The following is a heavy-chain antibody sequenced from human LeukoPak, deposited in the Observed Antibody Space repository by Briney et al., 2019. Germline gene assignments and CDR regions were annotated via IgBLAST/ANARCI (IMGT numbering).Heavy chain of an antibody. V-gene: IGHV3-33*08. D-gene: IGHD6-19*01. J-gene: IGHJ4*02. CDR3: ARDLSSGWYGTDY. CDR1: GFTFSSYA. CDR2: IWDDGSNK. Sequence: GRSLRLSCAASGFTFSSYAMHWVRQAPRKGLEWVAVIWDDGSNKYYADSVKGRFTISRDNSKNTLYLQMNSLRAEDTAVYYCARDLSSGWYGTDYWGQGTLVTVSS.